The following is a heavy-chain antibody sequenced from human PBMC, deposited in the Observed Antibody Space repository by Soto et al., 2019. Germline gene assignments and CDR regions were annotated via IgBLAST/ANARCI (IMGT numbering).Heavy chain of an antibody. D-gene: IGHD6-13*01. V-gene: IGHV1-18*01. CDR1: GFTFTSYG. CDR2: VSAYNGNT. CDR3: SRGGSSWQPHEDY. Sequence: QVQLVQSGAEVKKPGASMKVSCKASGFTFTSYGISWVRQAPGQGLEWMGWVSAYNGNTHYAQKLQGIVTMTTDTPTTTAYMELRSLRSDDTAVYSCSRGGSSWQPHEDYWGQGTLVTVSS. J-gene: IGHJ4*02.